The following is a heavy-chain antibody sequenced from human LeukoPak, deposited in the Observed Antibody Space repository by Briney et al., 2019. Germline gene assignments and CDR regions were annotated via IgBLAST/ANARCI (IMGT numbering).Heavy chain of an antibody. V-gene: IGHV3-66*02. J-gene: IGHJ4*02. D-gene: IGHD1-26*01. CDR3: ARGRPPYYFGY. Sequence: PGGSLRLSCAASGFTVSSNYMTWVRQAPGKGLEWVSVIYTGGNTDYADSVKGRFTISRDNSKNTLYLQMNSLRAEDTAVYYCARGRPPYYFGYWGQGTLVTVSS. CDR1: GFTVSSNY. CDR2: IYTGGNT.